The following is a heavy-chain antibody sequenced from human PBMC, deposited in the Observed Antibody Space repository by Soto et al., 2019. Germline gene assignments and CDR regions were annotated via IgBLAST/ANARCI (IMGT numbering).Heavy chain of an antibody. CDR2: ISYDGTNK. D-gene: IGHD3-10*01. V-gene: IGHV3-30-3*01. Sequence: GGSLRLSCAASGFSFSISPMHWVRQAPGKGPEWVALISYDGTNKFYADSVKGRFTISRDNSKSTLYLQVDSLRAEDTAVYYCAGGLLLWFGEPRYDAFDIWGQGTMVTVS. J-gene: IGHJ3*02. CDR1: GFSFSISP. CDR3: AGGLLLWFGEPRYDAFDI.